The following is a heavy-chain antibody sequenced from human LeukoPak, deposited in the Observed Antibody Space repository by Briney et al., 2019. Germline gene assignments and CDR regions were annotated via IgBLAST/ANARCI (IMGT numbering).Heavy chain of an antibody. CDR3: AKSTVTTSDYFDY. J-gene: IGHJ4*02. V-gene: IGHV3-7*01. D-gene: IGHD4-17*01. Sequence: GGSLRLSCAASGFTFSSYWMSWVRQAPGKGLEWVANIKQDGSEKYYVDSVKGRFTISRDNTKNSLYLQMNSLRAEDTAVYYCAKSTVTTSDYFDYWGQGTLVTVSS. CDR2: IKQDGSEK. CDR1: GFTFSSYW.